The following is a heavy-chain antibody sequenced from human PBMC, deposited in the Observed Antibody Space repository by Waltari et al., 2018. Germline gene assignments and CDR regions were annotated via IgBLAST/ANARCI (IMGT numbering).Heavy chain of an antibody. CDR1: GVVFICYE. J-gene: IGHJ4*02. Sequence: EVQLVASGGRLVPPGGSLRLSCAASGVVFICYEMNWVRQAPGKGLEWVSYMSRSGDKMYYADSVKGRFTIARDNARKSLYLQMNSLRADDTAVYYCARDPAQLGGESDNWGQGTLVTVSS. CDR3: ARDPAQLGGESDN. D-gene: IGHD6-13*01. CDR2: MSRSGDKM. V-gene: IGHV3-48*03.